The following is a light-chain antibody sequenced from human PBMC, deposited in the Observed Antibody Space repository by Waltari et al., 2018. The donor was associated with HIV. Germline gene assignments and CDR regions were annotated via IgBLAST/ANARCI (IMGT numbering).Light chain of an antibody. J-gene: IGLJ3*02. CDR1: NSNLGAGFD. Sequence: QSVLTHPPSVSGAPGQRVTIPCTGSNSNLGAGFDVNWSQQLPGTAPKLLIHGNTNRPSGVPDRFSGSKSGTSASLTITGLQSEDEADYYCQSYDSSRNSWVFGGGSKLAVL. CDR3: QSYDSSRNSWV. V-gene: IGLV1-40*01. CDR2: GNT.